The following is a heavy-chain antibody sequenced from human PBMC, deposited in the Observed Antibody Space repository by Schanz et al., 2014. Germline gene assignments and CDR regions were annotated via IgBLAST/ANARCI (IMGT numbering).Heavy chain of an antibody. J-gene: IGHJ4*02. V-gene: IGHV3-48*01. D-gene: IGHD3-3*01. Sequence: EVQLLESGGGLVQPGGSLRLSCAASGFTFSTHAMSWVRQAPGKGLEWVSYVSRSTPDIYYADSVKGRFTMSRDNAKNSVFLQMNRLRAEDTAVYYCVRDSFFAFDYWGQGTLVTVSS. CDR3: VRDSFFAFDY. CDR1: GFTFSTHA. CDR2: VSRSTPDI.